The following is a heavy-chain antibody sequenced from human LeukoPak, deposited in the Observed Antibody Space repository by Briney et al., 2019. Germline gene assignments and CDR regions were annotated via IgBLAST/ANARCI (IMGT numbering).Heavy chain of an antibody. V-gene: IGHV4-31*03. CDR3: ARAVNDFWSGFSYYFDY. CDR2: MYYLGTT. CDR1: GGSISSGGYY. J-gene: IGHJ4*02. D-gene: IGHD3-3*01. Sequence: PSETLSLTCTVSGGSISSGGYYWSWIRQHPGKGLEWIGYMYYLGTTYYNPSFKSRVTMSVDTSKNQFSLELSSVTGADTGVYYCARAVNDFWSGFSYYFDYWGQGTLVTVSS.